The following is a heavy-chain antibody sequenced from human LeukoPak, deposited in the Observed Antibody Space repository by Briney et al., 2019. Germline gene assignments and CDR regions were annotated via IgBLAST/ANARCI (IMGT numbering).Heavy chain of an antibody. CDR1: GFTFSSYG. CDR2: LNSDGSST. CDR3: AREYYYNIDV. V-gene: IGHV3-74*01. J-gene: IGHJ6*02. Sequence: PGGSLRLSCAASGFTFSSYGMHWVRQAPGKGLVWVSRLNSDGSSTHYAGSVQGRFTISRDNAKNTLYLQMNSLRAEDTAVYYCAREYYYNIDVWGQGTTVTVSS.